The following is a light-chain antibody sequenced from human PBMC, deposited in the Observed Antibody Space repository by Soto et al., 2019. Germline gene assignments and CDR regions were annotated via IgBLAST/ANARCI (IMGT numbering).Light chain of an antibody. CDR2: DAS. Sequence: EIVLTQSPATLSLSPGERATLSCRASQSVSSYLAWYQQKPGQAPRLLIYDASNRATGIPARFSGSGSGTDFTLTISSLEPEDFATYYCQKYNSYSRTFGQGTKVDIK. V-gene: IGKV3-11*01. J-gene: IGKJ1*01. CDR3: QKYNSYSRT. CDR1: QSVSSY.